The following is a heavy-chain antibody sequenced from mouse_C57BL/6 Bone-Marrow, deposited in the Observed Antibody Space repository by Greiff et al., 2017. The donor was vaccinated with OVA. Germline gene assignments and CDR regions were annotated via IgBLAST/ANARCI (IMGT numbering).Heavy chain of an antibody. V-gene: IGHV1-15*01. J-gene: IGHJ2*01. CDR2: IDPETGGT. CDR3: TRDGNYLDY. D-gene: IGHD2-1*01. CDR1: GYTFTDYE. Sequence: VKLQESGAELVRPGASVTLSCKASGYTFTDYEMHWVKQTPVHGLEWIGAIDPETGGTAYNQKFKGKAILTADKSSSTAYMELRSLTSEDSAVYYCTRDGNYLDYWGQGTTLTVSS.